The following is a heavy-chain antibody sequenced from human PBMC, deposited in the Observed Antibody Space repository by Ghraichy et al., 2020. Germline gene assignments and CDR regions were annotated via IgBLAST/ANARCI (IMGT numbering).Heavy chain of an antibody. CDR3: ARSGYTSGWPAFDY. J-gene: IGHJ4*02. Sequence: GESLNISCAASGFTFSTYSMNWVRQAPGKGLEWISYISSSSSGIYYADSVKGRFTISRDNAKKSLYLQMKSLRDEDTAVYYCARSGYTSGWPAFDYWGQGTMATVSS. D-gene: IGHD6-19*01. CDR1: GFTFSTYS. CDR2: ISSSSSGI. V-gene: IGHV3-48*02.